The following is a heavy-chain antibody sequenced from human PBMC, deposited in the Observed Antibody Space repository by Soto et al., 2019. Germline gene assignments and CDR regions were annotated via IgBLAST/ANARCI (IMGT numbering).Heavy chain of an antibody. V-gene: IGHV4-59*12. D-gene: IGHD5-18*01. CDR1: GCSISSYY. J-gene: IGHJ4*02. Sequence: PSETLSLTCTVSGCSISSYYWSLIRQPPGKGLEWIGYIYHSGSTYYNPSLKSRVTISVDRSKNQFSLKLSSVAAADTAVYYCARVDTAMGIDYWGQGTLVTVSS. CDR3: ARVDTAMGIDY. CDR2: IYHSGST.